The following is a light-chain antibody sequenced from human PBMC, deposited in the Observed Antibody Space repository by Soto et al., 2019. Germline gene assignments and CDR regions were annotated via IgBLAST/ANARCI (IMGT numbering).Light chain of an antibody. CDR1: QSVSSD. CDR2: GAS. V-gene: IGKV3D-15*01. CDR3: QQNNNRPLLT. Sequence: EIVMTQSPATLSVSPGERATISCRASQSVSSDLAWYQQKPGQAPRLLIYGASTRANGIPARISGSGSGTDFTLIISSQQSEDFTIYYCQQNNNRPLLTFGQGTRVEI. J-gene: IGKJ5*01.